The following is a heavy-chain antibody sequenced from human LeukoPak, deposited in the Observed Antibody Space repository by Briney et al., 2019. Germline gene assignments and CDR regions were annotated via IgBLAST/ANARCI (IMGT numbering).Heavy chain of an antibody. CDR2: ISYDGSNK. J-gene: IGHJ5*01. V-gene: IGHV3-30*03. D-gene: IGHD6-19*01. CDR1: GFTFSSYG. CDR3: ARRPGQWLNWTDP. Sequence: GGSLRLSCAASGFTFSSYGMHWVRQAPGKGLEWVAVISYDGSNKYYADSVKGRFTISRDNSKNTLYLKMNSLRAEDTAVYYCARRPGQWLNWTDPGGQGSLLTV.